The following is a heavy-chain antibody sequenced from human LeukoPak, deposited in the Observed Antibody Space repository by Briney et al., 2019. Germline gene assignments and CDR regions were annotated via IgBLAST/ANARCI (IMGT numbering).Heavy chain of an antibody. CDR2: ISYDGSNK. CDR3: ARVEYYYDSSGYFDY. Sequence: GGSLRLSCAASGFTFSSYAMHWVRQAPGKGLEWVAVISYDGSNKYYADSVKGRFTISRDNSKNTLYLQMNSLRAEDTAVYYCARVEYYYDSSGYFDYWGQGTLVTVSS. D-gene: IGHD3-22*01. CDR1: GFTFSSYA. V-gene: IGHV3-30-3*01. J-gene: IGHJ4*02.